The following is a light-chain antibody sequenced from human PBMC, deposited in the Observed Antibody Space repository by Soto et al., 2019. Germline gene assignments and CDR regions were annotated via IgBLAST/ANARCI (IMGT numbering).Light chain of an antibody. CDR3: QQYGSSPWT. V-gene: IGKV3-20*01. J-gene: IGKJ1*01. Sequence: EIVLTQSPGTLSLSPVERATLSCRASQSVSSNYLAWYQQKPGQAPRLLIYGASSRATGIPDRFSGSGSGTDFTLTISRLEPEDFAMYYCQQYGSSPWTFGQGTKVDIK. CDR2: GAS. CDR1: QSVSSNY.